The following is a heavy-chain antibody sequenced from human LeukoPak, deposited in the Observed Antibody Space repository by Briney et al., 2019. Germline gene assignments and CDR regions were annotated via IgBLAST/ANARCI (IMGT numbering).Heavy chain of an antibody. V-gene: IGHV4-38-2*01. J-gene: IGHJ6*03. CDR1: GYSISSGYY. CDR3: ASGRYYYYLDV. D-gene: IGHD3/OR15-3a*01. CDR2: IYHSGST. Sequence: SETLSLTCAVSGYSISSGYYWGWIRQPPGKGLEWIGSIYHSGSTYYNPSLKSRVTISVDTSKNQFSLKLSSVTAADTAVYYCASGRYYYYLDVWGKGTTVTVS.